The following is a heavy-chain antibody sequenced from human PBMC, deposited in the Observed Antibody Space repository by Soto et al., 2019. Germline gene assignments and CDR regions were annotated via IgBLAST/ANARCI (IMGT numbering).Heavy chain of an antibody. J-gene: IGHJ4*02. CDR3: ARVPDY. V-gene: IGHV4-30-2*01. CDR2: IYHSGST. D-gene: IGHD2-2*01. CDR1: GGSISSGGYS. Sequence: PSETLSLTCAVSGGSISSGGYSWSWIRHPPGKGLEWIGYIYHSGSTYYNPSLKSRVTISVDRSKNQFSLKLSSVTAADTAVYYCARVPDYWCQGILVTVSS.